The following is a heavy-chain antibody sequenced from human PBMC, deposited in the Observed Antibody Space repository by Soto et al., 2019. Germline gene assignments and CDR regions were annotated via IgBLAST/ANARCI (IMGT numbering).Heavy chain of an antibody. D-gene: IGHD4-17*01. CDR1: GFTFSSDW. Sequence: GSLRLSCAASGFTFSSDWMSWVRQAPGKGLEWVANIKQDGSEKYYVDSVKGRFTISRDNAKNSLYLQMNSLRAEDTAVYYCARDRFMTTVTTNYYYGMDVWGQGTTVTVSS. CDR2: IKQDGSEK. V-gene: IGHV3-7*01. CDR3: ARDRFMTTVTTNYYYGMDV. J-gene: IGHJ6*02.